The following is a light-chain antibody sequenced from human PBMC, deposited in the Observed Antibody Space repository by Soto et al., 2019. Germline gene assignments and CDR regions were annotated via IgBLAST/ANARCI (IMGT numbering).Light chain of an antibody. CDR3: QQYGRSPT. V-gene: IGKV3-20*01. Sequence: IVLTPSPGTLSFSPGSRSTLYFRASQIVTSDYLAWYQHKAGQAPRLLIYDASSRATGIPDRFSGSGSGTGFTLTISRVEPEDFAVYYCQQYGRSPTFGQGTGGYQ. J-gene: IGKJ1*01. CDR1: QIVTSDY. CDR2: DAS.